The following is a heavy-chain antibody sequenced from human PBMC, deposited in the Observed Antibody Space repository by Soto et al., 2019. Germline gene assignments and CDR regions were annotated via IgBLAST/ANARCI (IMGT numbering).Heavy chain of an antibody. D-gene: IGHD6-13*01. Sequence: SETLSLTCAVYGGSFSGYYWSWIRQPPGKGLEWLGEINHRGSTNYNPSLKSRVTISVDPSKNQFSLKLSSVTAADTAVYYCARGMSSWYWGRWFDPWGQGTLVTVSS. CDR3: ARGMSSWYWGRWFDP. CDR2: INHRGST. J-gene: IGHJ5*02. V-gene: IGHV4-34*01. CDR1: GGSFSGYY.